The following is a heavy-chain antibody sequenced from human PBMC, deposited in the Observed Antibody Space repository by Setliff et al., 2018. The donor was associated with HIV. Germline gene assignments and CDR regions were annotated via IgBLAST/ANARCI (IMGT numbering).Heavy chain of an antibody. Sequence: SETLSLTCSVSGGSVNSYHWSWIRQPPGKGLEWIGYIYKSGTTNYSPSLKSRVTISAGPSKNQFSLKLTSVTAAGTAVYYCGRLSETAMASFDSWGQGILVTVSS. CDR1: GGSVNSYH. V-gene: IGHV4-59*08. CDR3: GRLSETAMASFDS. CDR2: IYKSGTT. J-gene: IGHJ4*02. D-gene: IGHD2-21*02.